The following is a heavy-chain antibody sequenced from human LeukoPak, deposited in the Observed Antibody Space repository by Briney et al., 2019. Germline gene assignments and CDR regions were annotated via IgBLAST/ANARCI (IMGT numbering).Heavy chain of an antibody. J-gene: IGHJ4*02. D-gene: IGHD6-6*01. CDR2: IYYSGST. V-gene: IGHV4-61*08. Sequence: SETLSLTCAVSGGSISSGGYSWSWIRQPPGKGLEWIGYIYYSGSTNYNPSLKSRVTISVDTSKNQFSLKLSSVTAADTAVYYCARGIAARYVYWGQGTLVTVSS. CDR1: GGSISSGGYS. CDR3: ARGIAARYVY.